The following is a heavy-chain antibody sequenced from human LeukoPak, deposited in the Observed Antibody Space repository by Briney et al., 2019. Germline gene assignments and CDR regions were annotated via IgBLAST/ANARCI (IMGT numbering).Heavy chain of an antibody. J-gene: IGHJ3*01. D-gene: IGHD7-27*01. CDR3: ARQQKLTAETFDV. CDR2: IYYTGST. V-gene: IGHV4-59*08. CDR1: GGSISNYY. Sequence: SETLSLTCTVSGGSISNYYWSWIRQPPGKGLEWIGYIYYTGSTNYNPSLKSRVTISVDSSKNQFSLELSSVTAADTAVYYCARQQKLTAETFDVWGQGTMVTVSS.